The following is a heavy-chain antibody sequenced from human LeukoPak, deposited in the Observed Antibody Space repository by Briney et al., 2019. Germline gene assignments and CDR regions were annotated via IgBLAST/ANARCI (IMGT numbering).Heavy chain of an antibody. Sequence: GGSLRLSCSASGLTFITYAMHWVRQAPGKGLEYVSVISSNGGSTYYADSVKGRFTISRDNSKKPLYLQMSSLRDEDTAVYCCVKDDRGWFGERVNYFDYWGQGTLVTVSS. CDR2: ISSNGGST. CDR3: VKDDRGWFGERVNYFDY. V-gene: IGHV3-64D*06. D-gene: IGHD3-10*01. J-gene: IGHJ4*02. CDR1: GLTFITYA.